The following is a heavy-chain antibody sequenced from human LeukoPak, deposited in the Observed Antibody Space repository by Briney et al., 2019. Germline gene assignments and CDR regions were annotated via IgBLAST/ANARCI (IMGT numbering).Heavy chain of an antibody. CDR3: ARLRQHDKYTWFDP. J-gene: IGHJ5*02. CDR1: GGTFSSYA. Sequence: ASVKVSCKASGGTFSSYAISWVRQATGQGFEWMGWMNPNSGNSGYAQKFQGRFTITRNASIRTAYMELSSLRSEDTAVYYCARLRQHDKYTWFDPWGQGTLVTVSS. D-gene: IGHD3-22*01. V-gene: IGHV1-8*03. CDR2: MNPNSGNS.